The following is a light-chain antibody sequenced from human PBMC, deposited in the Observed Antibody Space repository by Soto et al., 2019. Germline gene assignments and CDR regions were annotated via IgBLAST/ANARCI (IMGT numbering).Light chain of an antibody. Sequence: EIVMTQSPATLSVSPGERATLSCRASQSIISNLAWYQQRPGQAPRLLIYSSSSRASGIPDRFSGSGSGTDFTLTISRLEPEDFAVYYSQQYRTSPPTWTFGQGTKVDIK. CDR1: QSIISN. CDR2: SSS. V-gene: IGKV3-20*01. J-gene: IGKJ1*01. CDR3: QQYRTSPPTWT.